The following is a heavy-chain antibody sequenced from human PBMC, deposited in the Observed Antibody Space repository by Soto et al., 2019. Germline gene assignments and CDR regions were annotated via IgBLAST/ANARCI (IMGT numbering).Heavy chain of an antibody. Sequence: PVKGPLKGSWGTLHNNAFILGRGAPGARLDWMGGILPIFGTPNYAQKFQGRLTISADEFSSTAYMELNILRSEDTAVYYCATPAEALDTAMLKGLAHWGQGSLVTVSS. V-gene: IGHV1-69*01. CDR1: WGTLHNNA. D-gene: IGHD5-18*01. J-gene: IGHJ4*02. CDR3: ATPAEALDTAMLKGLAH. CDR2: ILPIFGTP.